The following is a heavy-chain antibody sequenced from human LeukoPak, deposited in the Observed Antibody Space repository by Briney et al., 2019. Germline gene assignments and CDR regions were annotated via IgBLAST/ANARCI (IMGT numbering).Heavy chain of an antibody. V-gene: IGHV1-18*01. J-gene: IGHJ6*03. D-gene: IGHD5-24*01. CDR3: ARDPMGYYYYYMDV. Sequence: GASVKVSCKASGYTFTSYGISWVRQAPGQGREWMGWISAYNGNTNYAQKLQGRVTMTTDTSTSTAYMELRSLRSDDTAVYYCARDPMGYYYYYMDVWGKGTTVTVSS. CDR1: GYTFTSYG. CDR2: ISAYNGNT.